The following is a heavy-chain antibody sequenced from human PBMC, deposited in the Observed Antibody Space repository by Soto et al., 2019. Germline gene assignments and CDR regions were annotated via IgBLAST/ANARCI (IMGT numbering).Heavy chain of an antibody. V-gene: IGHV1-18*03. CDR1: GYTFTSYG. CDR3: TRDHGYSGDGNY. D-gene: IGHD5-12*01. J-gene: IGHJ4*02. CDR2: ISAYNGNT. Sequence: QVQLVQSGAEVKKPGASVKVSCKASGYTFTSYGISWVRQAPGQGLEWMGWISAYNGNTNYAQKAQGRVTMNTDTYTGTAEIELRSVRADDVAESYCTRDHGYSGDGNYWGQATQVPAAS.